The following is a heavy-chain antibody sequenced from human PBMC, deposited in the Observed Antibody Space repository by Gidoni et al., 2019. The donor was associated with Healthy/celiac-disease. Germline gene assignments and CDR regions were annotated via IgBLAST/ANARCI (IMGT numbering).Heavy chain of an antibody. CDR1: GFTFSSYG. CDR3: AKDRGLHDQGAFDI. D-gene: IGHD3-10*01. Sequence: QVQLVESGGGVVQPGRSLRLSCAASGFTFSSYGMHWVRQAPGKGLEWVAVISYDGSNKYYADSVKGRFTISRDNSKNTLYLQMNSLRAEDTAVYYCAKDRGLHDQGAFDIWGQGTMVTVSS. CDR2: ISYDGSNK. V-gene: IGHV3-30*18. J-gene: IGHJ3*02.